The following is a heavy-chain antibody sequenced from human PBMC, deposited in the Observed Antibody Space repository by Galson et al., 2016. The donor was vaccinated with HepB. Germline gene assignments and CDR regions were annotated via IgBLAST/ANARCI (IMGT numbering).Heavy chain of an antibody. J-gene: IGHJ4*02. CDR2: ISYDGKNK. CDR3: AKRMTYSNPNDFDS. D-gene: IGHD2-15*01. CDR1: GLTFRSYA. Sequence: SLRLSCAASGLTFRSYAMHWVRQAPGKGLEWVAVISYDGKNKHYGDSVKGRFTISRDNSQNRLYLQMNNLSTEDTALYYCAKRMTYSNPNDFDSWGQGTLLIVST. V-gene: IGHV3-30*18.